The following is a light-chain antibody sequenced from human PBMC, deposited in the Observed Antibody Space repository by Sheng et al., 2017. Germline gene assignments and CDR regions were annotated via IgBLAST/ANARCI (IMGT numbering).Light chain of an antibody. CDR3: QQYGDSPVT. CDR1: ESVRSNH. CDR2: EAS. Sequence: EIVLTQAPGTLSLSPGERATLSCRASESVRSNHLAWHQQKPGQAPRLLMYEASRRTSGIPDRFSGSGSGTEFNLTINRLEPEDFVLYFCQQYGDSPVTFGQGTKVEI. V-gene: IGKV3-20*01. J-gene: IGKJ1*01.